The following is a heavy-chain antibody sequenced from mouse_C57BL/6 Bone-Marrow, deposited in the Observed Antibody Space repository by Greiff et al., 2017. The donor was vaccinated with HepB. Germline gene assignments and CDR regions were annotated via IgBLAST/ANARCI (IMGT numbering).Heavy chain of an antibody. Sequence: DVQLVESGGGLVKPGGSLKLSCAASGFTFSSYAMSWVRQTPEKRLEWVATISDGGSYTYYPDNVKGRFTISRDNAKNNLYLQMSHLKSEDTAMYYCAREDTPYYFDYWGQGTTLTVSS. CDR2: ISDGGSYT. CDR1: GFTFSSYA. V-gene: IGHV5-4*01. J-gene: IGHJ2*01. CDR3: AREDTPYYFDY.